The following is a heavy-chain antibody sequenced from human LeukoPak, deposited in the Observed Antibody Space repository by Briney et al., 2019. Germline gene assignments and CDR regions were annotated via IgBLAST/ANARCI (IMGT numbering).Heavy chain of an antibody. Sequence: ASVKVSCKASGYTFTTYGFTWIRQAPGQRLEWLGWISPYNGATEYAQNLQDRVSMTTDTSTNTAYIEVRSLKSDDTAVYYCARDSDWNVDYWGQGTLVTVSS. CDR2: ISPYNGAT. CDR1: GYTFTTYG. V-gene: IGHV1-18*01. D-gene: IGHD1-1*01. CDR3: ARDSDWNVDY. J-gene: IGHJ4*02.